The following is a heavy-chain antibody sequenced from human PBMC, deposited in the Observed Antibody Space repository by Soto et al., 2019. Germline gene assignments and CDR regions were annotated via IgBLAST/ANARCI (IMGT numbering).Heavy chain of an antibody. CDR3: ARAGDYYDSSGYLVY. CDR2: ISAYNGNT. Sequence: ASVKVSCKASGYTFTSYGISWVRQAPGQGLEWMGWISAYNGNTNYAQKLQGRVTMTTDTSTSTAYVELRSLRSDDTAVYYCARAGDYYDSSGYLVYWGQGTLVTVSS. CDR1: GYTFTSYG. J-gene: IGHJ4*02. D-gene: IGHD3-22*01. V-gene: IGHV1-18*01.